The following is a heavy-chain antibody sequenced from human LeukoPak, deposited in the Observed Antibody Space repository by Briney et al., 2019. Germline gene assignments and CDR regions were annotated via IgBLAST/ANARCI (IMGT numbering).Heavy chain of an antibody. V-gene: IGHV3-7*01. J-gene: IGHJ4*02. Sequence: GGSLRLSCATSGFTCSTYWMSWVRQAPGKGLEWVANIKQDGSETYYADSVKGRFTIFRDNAKNSLYLQMDSLRVEDTAVYYCANGDGFDYWGQGTLVIVSS. CDR1: GFTCSTYW. CDR3: ANGDGFDY. D-gene: IGHD5-24*01. CDR2: IKQDGSET.